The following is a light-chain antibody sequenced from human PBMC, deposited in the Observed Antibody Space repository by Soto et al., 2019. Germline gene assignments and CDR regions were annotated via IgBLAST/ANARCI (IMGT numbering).Light chain of an antibody. J-gene: IGKJ2*01. Sequence: DVQMTQSPSSLSAYVGDIVTIPCRASQSISSYLNWYQQKPGKAPKLLIYAASSLQSGVPSRFSGSGYGTDFTLTISSLQPEDFATYYCQQSYSTPLYTFGQGTKLEIK. CDR2: AAS. CDR3: QQSYSTPLYT. V-gene: IGKV1-39*01. CDR1: QSISSY.